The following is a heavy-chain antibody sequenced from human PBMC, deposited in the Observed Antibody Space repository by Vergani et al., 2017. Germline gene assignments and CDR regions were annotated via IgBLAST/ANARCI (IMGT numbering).Heavy chain of an antibody. D-gene: IGHD2-2*01. J-gene: IGHJ4*02. Sequence: EVQLLESGGDLVQPGGSLRLSCAASGFTFSSYSMNWVRQAPGKGLEWVSSISSSSSYIYYADSVKGRFTISRDNAKNTLYLQMNSLRAEDTAVYYCAKDDPLSDVVVPDFWGQGTLVTVSS. V-gene: IGHV3-21*04. CDR2: ISSSSSYI. CDR3: AKDDPLSDVVVPDF. CDR1: GFTFSSYS.